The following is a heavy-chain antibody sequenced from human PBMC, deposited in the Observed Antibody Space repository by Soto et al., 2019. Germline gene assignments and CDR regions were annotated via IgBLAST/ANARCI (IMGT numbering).Heavy chain of an antibody. D-gene: IGHD4-17*01. CDR1: GGSISSGGYY. Sequence: QVQLQESGPGLVKPSQTLSLTCTVSGGSISSGGYYWSWIRQHPGKGLEWIGYIYHSGSTYYNPFLKSRVTLSVDTSTNHSSLKLISVTAADTAVYYCARARTYCDYAVALEYWGQGTLVTVSS. J-gene: IGHJ4*02. CDR2: IYHSGST. V-gene: IGHV4-31*03. CDR3: ARARTYCDYAVALEY.